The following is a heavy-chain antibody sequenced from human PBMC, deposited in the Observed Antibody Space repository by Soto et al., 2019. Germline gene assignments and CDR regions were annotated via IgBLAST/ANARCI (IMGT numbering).Heavy chain of an antibody. CDR3: ARLVPVGPGIDY. D-gene: IGHD2-8*02. J-gene: IGHJ4*02. V-gene: IGHV4-31*03. Sequence: QVQLQESGPGLVKPSQTLSLTCTVSGGSISSGGYYWSWIRQHPGKGLEWIGYIYYSGSTYYNPSLKRRVTISVDTSKTQFSLELSSVTAADTAVYYCARLVPVGPGIDYWGQGTLVTVSS. CDR1: GGSISSGGYY. CDR2: IYYSGST.